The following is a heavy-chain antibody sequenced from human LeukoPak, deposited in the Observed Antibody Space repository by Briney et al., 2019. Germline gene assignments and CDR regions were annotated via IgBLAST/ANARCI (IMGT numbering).Heavy chain of an antibody. V-gene: IGHV1-2*02. D-gene: IGHD6-13*01. CDR1: GYTFTGYY. J-gene: IGHJ5*02. CDR2: INPNSGGT. CDR3: ARGGGGAAGPAFNWFDP. Sequence: ASVKVSCKASGYTFTGYYMHWVRQAPGQGLEWMGWINPNSGGTNYAQKFQGRVTMTRDTSISTAYMELSRLRSDDTAVYYCARGGGGAAGPAFNWFDPWGQGTLVTVSS.